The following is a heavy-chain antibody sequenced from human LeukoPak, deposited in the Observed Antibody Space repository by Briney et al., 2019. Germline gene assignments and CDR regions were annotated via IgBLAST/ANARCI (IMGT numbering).Heavy chain of an antibody. CDR1: GYTFTSYD. CDR2: MNANNGNT. Sequence: ASVKVSCKAYGYTFTSYDINWVRQAPGQGLEWMGWMNANNGNTGYAQKFQGRVTMTRNTSISTAYMELSSLRSEDTAVYYCARGRCSGGSCYRRGWFDPWGQGTLVTVSS. D-gene: IGHD2-15*01. V-gene: IGHV1-8*01. CDR3: ARGRCSGGSCYRRGWFDP. J-gene: IGHJ5*02.